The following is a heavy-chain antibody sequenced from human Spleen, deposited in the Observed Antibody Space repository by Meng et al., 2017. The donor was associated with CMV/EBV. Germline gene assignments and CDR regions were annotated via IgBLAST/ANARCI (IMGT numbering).Heavy chain of an antibody. CDR3: ARERGRDGTNNFDF. CDR1: GGSFIDYY. Sequence: QVQLQQWGEGLLKPAETLSPTCAVYGGSFIDYYWSWIRQPPGKGLDWIGEINHNRGTNYNPSFKSRVTITIDTSKNQFSLNLSSVTAADTAVYYCARERGRDGTNNFDFWGQGTLVTVPS. D-gene: IGHD5-24*01. J-gene: IGHJ4*02. V-gene: IGHV4-34*01. CDR2: INHNRGT.